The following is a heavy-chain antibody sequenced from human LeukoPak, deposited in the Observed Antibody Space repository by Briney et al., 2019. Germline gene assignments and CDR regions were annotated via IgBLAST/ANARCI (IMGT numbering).Heavy chain of an antibody. CDR2: IYHSGST. Sequence: PSQTLSLTCDVSGGCISSCGYSWSWIRQPPGKGLEWIGYIYHSGSTYYNPSLKSRVTISVDRSKNQFSLKLTSVTAADTAVYYCARGVVTAIVDYFDYWGQGTLVTVSS. J-gene: IGHJ4*02. V-gene: IGHV4-30-2*01. CDR3: ARGVVTAIVDYFDY. D-gene: IGHD2-21*02. CDR1: GGCISSCGYS.